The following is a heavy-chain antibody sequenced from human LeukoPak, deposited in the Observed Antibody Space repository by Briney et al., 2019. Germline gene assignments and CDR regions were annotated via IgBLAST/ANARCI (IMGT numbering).Heavy chain of an antibody. D-gene: IGHD6-19*01. CDR1: GFTFSSYG. J-gene: IGHJ4*02. Sequence: PGGSLRLSCAASGFTFSSYGMYWVRQAPGKGLEWVAFIRYDGSNKYYADSVKGRFTISRDNAKNSLYLQMNSLRAEDTAVYYCARSFLSGWSLHLFDKWGQGTLVTVSS. V-gene: IGHV3-30*02. CDR2: IRYDGSNK. CDR3: ARSFLSGWSLHLFDK.